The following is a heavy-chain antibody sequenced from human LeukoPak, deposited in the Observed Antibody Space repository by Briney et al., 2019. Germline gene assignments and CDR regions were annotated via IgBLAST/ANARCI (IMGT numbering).Heavy chain of an antibody. J-gene: IGHJ4*02. CDR1: GFTFSSYA. V-gene: IGHV3-23*01. D-gene: IGHD3-3*01. CDR2: ITGSGGST. CDR3: ARDPWSIGVHDY. Sequence: GGSLRLSCAASGFTFSSYAMIWVRQAPGKGLEWVSAITGSGGSTYYADSVKGRFTISRDNSKNTLYLQMNSLRAEDTAVYYCARDPWSIGVHDYWGQGTPVTVSS.